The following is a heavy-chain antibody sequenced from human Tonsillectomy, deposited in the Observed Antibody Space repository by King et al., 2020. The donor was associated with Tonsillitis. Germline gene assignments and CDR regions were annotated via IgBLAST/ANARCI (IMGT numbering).Heavy chain of an antibody. J-gene: IGHJ4*02. CDR2: IYSGGNT. CDR1: GFTVSDND. D-gene: IGHD6-19*01. CDR3: ARGFGIAVAGFH. V-gene: IGHV3-53*01. Sequence: VQLVESGGGLIQPGGSLRLSCADSGFTVSDNDMSWVRQAPGKGLEWVSVIYSGGNTYYADSVKGRFIISRDNSKNTLYLQVNSLRAEDTAVYYCARGFGIAVAGFHWGQGTLVTVSS.